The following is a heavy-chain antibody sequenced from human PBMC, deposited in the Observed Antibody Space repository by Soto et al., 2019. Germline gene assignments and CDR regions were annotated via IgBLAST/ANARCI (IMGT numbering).Heavy chain of an antibody. V-gene: IGHV3-30*18. CDR3: AKETIAVAGPNFFDF. J-gene: IGHJ4*02. CDR2: IGNDGAAR. Sequence: GGSLRLSCVGSGFNFGDYGMHWVRHTPGKGLEWVAVIGNDGAARFYGDSVKGRFSISRDNSRSTFYLQMNSLRPEDTAMYYCAKETIAVAGPNFFDFWGQGTQVTVSS. CDR1: GFNFGDYG. D-gene: IGHD6-19*01.